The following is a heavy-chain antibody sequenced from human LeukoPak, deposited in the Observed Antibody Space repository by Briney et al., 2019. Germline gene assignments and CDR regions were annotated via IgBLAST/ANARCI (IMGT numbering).Heavy chain of an antibody. Sequence: PSETQSPTCTVSGGSISSSSYYWGWIRQPPWKGLEWIGSIYYSGSTYYNPSLKSRVAISVDTSKNQFSLKLSSVTAADTAVYYCAREMYDSSGYTPLDYWGQGTLVTVSS. CDR3: AREMYDSSGYTPLDY. CDR2: IYYSGST. V-gene: IGHV4-39*07. J-gene: IGHJ4*02. D-gene: IGHD3-22*01. CDR1: GGSISSSSYY.